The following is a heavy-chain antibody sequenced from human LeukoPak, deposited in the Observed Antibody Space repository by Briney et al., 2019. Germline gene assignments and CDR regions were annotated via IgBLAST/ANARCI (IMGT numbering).Heavy chain of an antibody. V-gene: IGHV4-34*01. CDR1: GGSFSGYY. J-gene: IGHJ4*02. CDR2: INHSGST. CDR3: ARVGYSSSSAQNGDY. D-gene: IGHD6-6*01. Sequence: SETLSLTCAVYGGSFSGYYWSWIRQPPRKGLEWIGEINHSGSTNYNPSLKSRVTISVDTSKNQFSLKLSSVTAADTAVYYCARVGYSSSSAQNGDYWGQGTLVTVSS.